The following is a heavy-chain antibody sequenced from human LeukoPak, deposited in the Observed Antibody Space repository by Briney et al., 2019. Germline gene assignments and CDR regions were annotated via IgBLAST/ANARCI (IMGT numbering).Heavy chain of an antibody. CDR2: IDVGSGNT. CDR1: GFTFTSPA. J-gene: IGHJ3*01. V-gene: IGHV1-58*01. Sequence: SLKVSCKASGFTFTSPAVQWVRQARGQRLEWMGWIDVGSGNTNYAQKFQERVTITRDMSTSLVYMELSSLRSEDTAVYYCAAEAAYYYDSRDAFDVWGQGTMVTVCS. CDR3: AAEAAYYYDSRDAFDV. D-gene: IGHD3-22*01.